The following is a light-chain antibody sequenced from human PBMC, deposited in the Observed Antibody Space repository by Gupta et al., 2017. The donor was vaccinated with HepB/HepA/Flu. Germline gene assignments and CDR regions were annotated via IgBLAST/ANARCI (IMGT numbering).Light chain of an antibody. V-gene: IGKV1-39*01. CDR2: SAS. CDR3: QQSYDIPFT. Sequence: DIQLTQSPSSLSASIGATVTITCRASQIITTYLSWYQQKPGKAPRLLISSASRLQSGVPSRFSGSGSGTDFTLTISSLQLEDFATYYCQQSYDIPFTFGHGTTVDI. CDR1: QIITTY. J-gene: IGKJ3*01.